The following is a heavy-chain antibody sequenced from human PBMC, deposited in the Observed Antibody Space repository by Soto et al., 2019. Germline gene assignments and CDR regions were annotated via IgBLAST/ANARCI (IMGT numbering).Heavy chain of an antibody. V-gene: IGHV3-30-3*01. CDR2: ISYDGSNK. CDR1: GFTFSSYA. CDR3: ARDRDYDFWSGYLYYYYGMDV. J-gene: IGHJ6*02. Sequence: QVQLVESGGGVVQPGRSLRLSCAASGFTFSSYAMHWVRQAPGKGLEWVAVISYDGSNKYYADSVKGRFTISRDNPKNTLYLQMNSLRAEDTAVYYCARDRDYDFWSGYLYYYYGMDVWGQGTTVTVSS. D-gene: IGHD3-3*01.